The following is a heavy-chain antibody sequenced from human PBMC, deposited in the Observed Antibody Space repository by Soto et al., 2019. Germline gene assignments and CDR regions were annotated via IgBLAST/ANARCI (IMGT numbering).Heavy chain of an antibody. CDR1: GYTFTHYD. D-gene: IGHD3-10*01. Sequence: GASVKVSCKASGYTFTHYDIYWVRQATGQGLEWIGWMNPYSGNTGYIQKFQGRVTLTRDTSISTAYMELSSLRSEDMAIYYCAGGLRGTSEDYWGQGTLVTVSS. V-gene: IGHV1-8*01. CDR2: MNPYSGNT. J-gene: IGHJ4*02. CDR3: AGGLRGTSEDY.